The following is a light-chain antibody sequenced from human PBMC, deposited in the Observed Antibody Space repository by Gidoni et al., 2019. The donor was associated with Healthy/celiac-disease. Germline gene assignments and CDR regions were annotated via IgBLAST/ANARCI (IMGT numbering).Light chain of an antibody. Sequence: EIVLTQSPGTLSLSPGERATLSCRASQSVSSSYLAWYQQKPGQAPRLLIYGASRRATGIPDRFSGSGPGTDFTLTISRLEPEDFAVYYCQQYGSSPLITFGQGTRLEIK. CDR3: QQYGSSPLIT. V-gene: IGKV3-20*01. CDR2: GAS. CDR1: QSVSSSY. J-gene: IGKJ5*01.